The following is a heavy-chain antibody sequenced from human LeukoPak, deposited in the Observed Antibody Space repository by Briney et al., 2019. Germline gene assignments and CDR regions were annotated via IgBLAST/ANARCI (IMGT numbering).Heavy chain of an antibody. D-gene: IGHD3-16*01. V-gene: IGHV3-66*01. CDR2: IYSDGST. CDR3: ARDRWGTS. CDR1: GFTVRGNY. J-gene: IGHJ4*02. Sequence: SGGSLRLSCVAPGFTVRGNYMNWVRQAPGKGLEWVSVIYSDGSTFYADSVKGRFTISRDNSKNMLYLQMNSLRAEDTAVYYCARDRWGTSWGQGTLVTVSS.